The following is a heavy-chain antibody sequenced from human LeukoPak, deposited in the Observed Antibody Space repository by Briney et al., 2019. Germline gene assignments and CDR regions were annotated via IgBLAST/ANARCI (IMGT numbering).Heavy chain of an antibody. J-gene: IGHJ6*02. D-gene: IGHD6-13*01. CDR2: ISTHNGYT. CDR1: GYTFTTYS. V-gene: IGHV1-18*01. Sequence: ASVKVSCKASGYTFTTYSISWVRQAPGQGLEWMGWISTHNGYTDYGQKFQGRLTMTTDTSTSTAYMELRSLRSDDTAVYFCARDKWGGSSWYMDYYYGMDVWGQGTTVTVSS. CDR3: ARDKWGGSSWYMDYYYGMDV.